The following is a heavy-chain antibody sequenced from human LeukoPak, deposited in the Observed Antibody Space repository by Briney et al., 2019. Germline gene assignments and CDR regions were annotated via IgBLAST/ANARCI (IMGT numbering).Heavy chain of an antibody. CDR3: ARDCTSPHYYDSSGYYDY. V-gene: IGHV3-7*01. CDR1: GFTFSSYA. J-gene: IGHJ4*02. CDR2: IKQDGSER. Sequence: PGGSLRLSCAASGFTFSSYAMSWVRQAPGKGLEWVANIKQDGSERYYVDSVKGRFTISRDNAKNSLYLQMNSLRAEDTAVDYCARDCTSPHYYDSSGYYDYWGQGTLVTVSS. D-gene: IGHD3-22*01.